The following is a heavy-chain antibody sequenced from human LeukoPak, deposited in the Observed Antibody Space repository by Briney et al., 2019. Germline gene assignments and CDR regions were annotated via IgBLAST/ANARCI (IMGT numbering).Heavy chain of an antibody. D-gene: IGHD3-10*01. CDR2: ISAYNGNT. CDR1: GYTFTSYG. V-gene: IGHV1-18*01. Sequence: ASVKVSCKASGYTFTSYGISWVRQAPGQGLEWMGWISAYNGNTNYAQKLQGRVTMTTDTSTSTTYMELRSLRSDDTAVYYCAREINYYGSGNGDWFDPWGQGTLVTVSS. CDR3: AREINYYGSGNGDWFDP. J-gene: IGHJ5*02.